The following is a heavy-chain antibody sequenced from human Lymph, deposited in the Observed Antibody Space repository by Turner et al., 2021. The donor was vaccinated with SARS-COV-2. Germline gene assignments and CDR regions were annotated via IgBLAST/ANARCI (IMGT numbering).Heavy chain of an antibody. CDR3: AKDPNWYVLSAVDY. CDR1: GFTFSSYA. J-gene: IGHJ4*02. D-gene: IGHD1-1*01. V-gene: IGHV3-23*01. CDR2: ISSSGGNT. Sequence: EVHLLAAGGGLVQPGASLSPSGAASGFTFSSYAMSWVRQAPGKGLEWVLGISSSGGNTYYADSVKGRFIISRENSKNTLYLQMNSLRAEDTAVYYCAKDPNWYVLSAVDYWGQGTLVTVSS.